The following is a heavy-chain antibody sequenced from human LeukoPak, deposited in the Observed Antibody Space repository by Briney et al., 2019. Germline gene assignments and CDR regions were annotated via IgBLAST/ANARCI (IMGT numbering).Heavy chain of an antibody. Sequence: PGGSLRLSCAASGFTFSSYAMHWVRQAPGKGLEWVAVISYDGSNKYYADSVKGRFTISRDNPKDTLYLQMNSLRAEDTAVYYCARDLYYYGSELPYYFDYWGQGTLVTVSS. CDR1: GFTFSSYA. CDR3: ARDLYYYGSELPYYFDY. CDR2: ISYDGSNK. D-gene: IGHD3-10*01. V-gene: IGHV3-30*04. J-gene: IGHJ4*02.